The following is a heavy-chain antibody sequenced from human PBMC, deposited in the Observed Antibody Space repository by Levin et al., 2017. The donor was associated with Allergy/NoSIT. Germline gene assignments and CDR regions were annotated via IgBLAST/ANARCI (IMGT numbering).Heavy chain of an antibody. D-gene: IGHD3-10*01. Sequence: PGGSLRLSCAVSGFTFSSYAMSWVRQAPGKGLEWVSAISASGGGTYYADSVKGRFTISRDNSKNTLYLQMNSLRAEDTAMYYCAKRGESGYFDYWGQGTLVTVSS. CDR3: AKRGESGYFDY. CDR2: ISASGGGT. V-gene: IGHV3-23*01. J-gene: IGHJ4*02. CDR1: GFTFSSYA.